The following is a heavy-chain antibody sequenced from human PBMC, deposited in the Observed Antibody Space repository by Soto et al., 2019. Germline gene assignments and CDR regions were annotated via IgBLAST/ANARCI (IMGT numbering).Heavy chain of an antibody. V-gene: IGHV4-31*03. CDR1: GGSISSGGYY. D-gene: IGHD6-6*01. Sequence: SLTCTVSGGSISSGGYYWSWIRQHPGKGLEWIGYIYYSGSTYYNPSLKSRVTISVDTSKNQFSLKLSSVTAADTAVYYCARGGYSSSRYYFGYWGQGTLVTVSS. J-gene: IGHJ4*02. CDR2: IYYSGST. CDR3: ARGGYSSSRYYFGY.